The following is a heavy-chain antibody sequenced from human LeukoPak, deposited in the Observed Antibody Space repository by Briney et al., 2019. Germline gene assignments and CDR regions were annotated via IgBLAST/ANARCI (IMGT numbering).Heavy chain of an antibody. D-gene: IGHD2-15*01. CDR3: ARSMRVVVIPSAQAFDI. J-gene: IGHJ3*02. V-gene: IGHV4-39*01. Sequence: PSETLSLTCTVSGDSISSSSYYWGWTRQPPGKGLEWIGSMHYSGNTYYTPSLKSRVTISVDTSKNQFSLELSSVTAADTAVYYCARSMRVVVIPSAQAFDIWGQGTMVIVSS. CDR2: MHYSGNT. CDR1: GDSISSSSYY.